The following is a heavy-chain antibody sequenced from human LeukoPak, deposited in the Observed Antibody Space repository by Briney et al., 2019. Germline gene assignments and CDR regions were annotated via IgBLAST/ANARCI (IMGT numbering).Heavy chain of an antibody. D-gene: IGHD1-20*01. CDR1: GYTFTSYY. J-gene: IGHJ4*02. CDR3: ARDGHNWNFDY. CDR2: INPSGGTT. Sequence: GASVKVSCKASGYTFTSYYMHWVRQAPGQGLKWMGRINPSGGTTTYAQKFQGRLTMTRDMSTSTVYMELSSLRSEDTAVYYCARDGHNWNFDYWGQGTLVTVSS. V-gene: IGHV1-46*01.